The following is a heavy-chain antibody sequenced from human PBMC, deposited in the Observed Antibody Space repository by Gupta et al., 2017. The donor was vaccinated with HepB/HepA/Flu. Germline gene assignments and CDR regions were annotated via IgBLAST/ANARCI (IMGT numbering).Heavy chain of an antibody. J-gene: IGHJ5*02. CDR1: GYTFTRYY. CDR3: ARHAQMVVVPAASFDP. D-gene: IGHD2-2*01. V-gene: IGHV1-2*02. CDR2: TNPTSGCT. Sequence: QVQLVQSGAEVKKPGASVKVSCKASGYTFTRYYMHWLRQAPEQGLEWMGWTNPTSGCTNYAQNFQGRVTMTRDTSISTAYMELSRLRSDDTAVYYCARHAQMVVVPAASFDPWGQGTLVTGSS.